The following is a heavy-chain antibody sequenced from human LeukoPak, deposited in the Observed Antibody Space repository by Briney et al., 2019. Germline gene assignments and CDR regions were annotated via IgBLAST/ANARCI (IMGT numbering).Heavy chain of an antibody. Sequence: GASVKVSCKASGGTFSSYAITWVRQAPGQGLEWVGGIIPIFGTTKYAQKFQGRATITADASATTAYMELVSLTSADTAVYYCARDASSYGGKSWGEGYWGQGTRVTVSS. CDR2: IIPIFGTT. CDR3: ARDASSYGGKSWGEGY. V-gene: IGHV1-69*13. J-gene: IGHJ4*02. D-gene: IGHD4-17*01. CDR1: GGTFSSYA.